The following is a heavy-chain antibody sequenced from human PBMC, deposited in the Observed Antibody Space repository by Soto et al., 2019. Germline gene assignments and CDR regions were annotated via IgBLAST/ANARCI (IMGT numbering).Heavy chain of an antibody. J-gene: IGHJ3*01. V-gene: IGHV4-61*01. D-gene: IGHD1-26*01. CDR2: IYYSGST. CDR3: ARRRSAPTFFDV. Sequence: SETLSLTCTVSGGSVNSDNYYWSWIRQPPGKGLEWIGYIYYSGSTNYNPSLKSRVTISVDTSKNQFSLKLSSVTAADTAVYYCARRRSAPTFFDVWGQGTMVTVSS. CDR1: GGSVNSDNYY.